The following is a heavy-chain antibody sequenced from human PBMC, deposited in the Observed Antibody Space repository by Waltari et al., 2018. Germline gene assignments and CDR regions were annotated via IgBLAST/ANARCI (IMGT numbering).Heavy chain of an antibody. D-gene: IGHD1-20*01. CDR1: GDTLTELS. Sequence: QVQLVQSGPEVRKPGASVKVSCKVSGDTLTELSIHWVRLAPGQGLEWMGGVGAEDGETSDAQKFQGRGTMTEDTSTDIAYMELSSLRSEDTAVYYCATDIPPDESQIAVLGITKYDAMDVWGQGTTVTVSS. J-gene: IGHJ6*02. CDR3: ATDIPPDESQIAVLGITKYDAMDV. CDR2: VGAEDGET. V-gene: IGHV1-24*01.